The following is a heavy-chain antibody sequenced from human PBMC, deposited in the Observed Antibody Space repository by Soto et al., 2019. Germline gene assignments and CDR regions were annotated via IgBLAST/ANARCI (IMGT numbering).Heavy chain of an antibody. CDR1: GGSVTNSSYY. Sequence: SETLSLTCTVSGGSVTNSSYYWGWIRQSPGKGLEWIGSVYYRGRSYSKSSVKSRVTISVDTSKNQFSLNFNSVTASDTALYYCGSQRTNVLTQADFDEWGPGAL. D-gene: IGHD3-16*01. CDR2: VYYRGRS. V-gene: IGHV4-39*01. CDR3: GSQRTNVLTQADFDE. J-gene: IGHJ4*02.